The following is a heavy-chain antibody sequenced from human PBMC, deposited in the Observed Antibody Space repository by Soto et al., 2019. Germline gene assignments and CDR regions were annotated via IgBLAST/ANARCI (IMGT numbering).Heavy chain of an antibody. CDR1: GFTFSYYG. D-gene: IGHD1-26*01. V-gene: IGHV3-30*18. J-gene: IGHJ4*02. CDR3: AKGEYLRDRSGPFDD. CDR2: ISYDGSNK. Sequence: QVQLVESGGGVVQPGRSLRLSCAASGFTFSYYGMHWVRQAPGKGLEWVAFISYDGSNKYYVDSVKGRFTISRDNSKNTLYLQMNSLRAEDTAVYYCAKGEYLRDRSGPFDDWGQGTLVTVSS.